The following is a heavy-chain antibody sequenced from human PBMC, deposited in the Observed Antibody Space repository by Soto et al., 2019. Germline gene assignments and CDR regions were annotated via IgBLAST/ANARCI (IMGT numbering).Heavy chain of an antibody. J-gene: IGHJ6*02. CDR1: GFTFSNAW. D-gene: IGHD5-12*01. CDR2: IKSKTDGGTT. V-gene: IGHV3-15*01. CDR3: TTDRDGYNPYYYYGMDV. Sequence: GSLRLSCAASGFTFSNAWMSWVHQAPGKGLEWVGRIKSKTDGGTTDYAAPVKGRFTISRDDSKNTLYLQMDSLKTEDTAVYYCTTDRDGYNPYYYYGMDVWGQGTTVTSP.